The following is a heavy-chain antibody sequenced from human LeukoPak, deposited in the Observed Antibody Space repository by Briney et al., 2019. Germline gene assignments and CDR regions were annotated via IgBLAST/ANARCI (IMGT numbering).Heavy chain of an antibody. CDR3: ARRGSSSGYYVS. CDR2: ISHSSSTI. CDR1: GFTFSDYY. V-gene: IGHV3-11*04. D-gene: IGHD3-22*01. Sequence: PGGSLRLSCVASGFTFSDYYMSWIRQAPGKGLEWVSYISHSSSTIYYADSVKGRFTTSRDNAKNSLNLQMDSLRAEDTSVYYCARRGSSSGYYVSWGQGTLVTVSS. J-gene: IGHJ4*02.